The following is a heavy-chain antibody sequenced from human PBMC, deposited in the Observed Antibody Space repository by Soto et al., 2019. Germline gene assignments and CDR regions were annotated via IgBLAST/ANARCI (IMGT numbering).Heavy chain of an antibody. D-gene: IGHD6-13*01. Sequence: GGSLRLSCAASGFPFSSYAMSWVRQSPGKGLEWVSSISVSGGSTYYADSVKGRFTISRDNSKNTLYLQMNSLRAEDTAVYYCAKGDVSIAAGTYCWGQGTLVTVSS. CDR1: GFPFSSYA. CDR2: ISVSGGST. CDR3: AKGDVSIAAGTYC. J-gene: IGHJ4*02. V-gene: IGHV3-23*01.